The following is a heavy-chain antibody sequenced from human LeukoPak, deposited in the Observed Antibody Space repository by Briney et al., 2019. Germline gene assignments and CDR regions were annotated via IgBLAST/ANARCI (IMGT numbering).Heavy chain of an antibody. D-gene: IGHD3-3*01. J-gene: IGHJ3*02. CDR3: ATAYYDFWSGYSAFDI. Sequence: SETLSLTCAVSGYSISSGYYWGWIRQPPGKGLEWIGSIYHSGSTYYNPSLKSRVTILVDTSKNQFSLKLSSVTAADTAVYYCATAYYDFWSGYSAFDIWGQGTMVTVSS. CDR2: IYHSGST. V-gene: IGHV4-38-2*01. CDR1: GYSISSGYY.